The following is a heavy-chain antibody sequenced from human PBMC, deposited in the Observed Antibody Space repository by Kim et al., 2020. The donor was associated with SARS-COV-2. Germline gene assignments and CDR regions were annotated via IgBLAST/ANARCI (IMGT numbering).Heavy chain of an antibody. D-gene: IGHD3-10*01. CDR2: ISYDGSNK. J-gene: IGHJ6*02. CDR3: ARALYGSYYYGMDV. Sequence: GGSLRLSCAASGFTFSSYAMHWVRQAPGKGLEWVAVISYDGSNKYYADSVKGRFTISRDNSKNTLYLQMSSLRAEDTAVYYCARALYGSYYYGMDVWGQG. V-gene: IGHV3-30-3*01. CDR1: GFTFSSYA.